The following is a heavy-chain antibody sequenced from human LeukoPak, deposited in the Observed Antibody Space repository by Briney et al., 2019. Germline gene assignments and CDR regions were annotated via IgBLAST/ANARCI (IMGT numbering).Heavy chain of an antibody. Sequence: GGSLRLSCAASGFIFSDYSMNWVRQAPGQGLEWLSYITGSGTTIYYADSVRGRFTISRDNAKNSLYLQMDSLRAEDTAVYYCAKGSGSSCYSPCDYWGQGILVTVSS. CDR1: GFIFSDYS. J-gene: IGHJ4*02. CDR2: ITGSGTTI. D-gene: IGHD2-15*01. CDR3: AKGSGSSCYSPCDY. V-gene: IGHV3-48*01.